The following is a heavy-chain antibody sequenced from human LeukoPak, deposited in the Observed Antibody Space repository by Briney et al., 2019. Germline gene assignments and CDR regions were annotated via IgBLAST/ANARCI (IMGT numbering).Heavy chain of an antibody. J-gene: IGHJ6*03. Sequence: SVKVSCKASGGTFSSYAISWVRQAPGQGLEWMGGIIPIFVTANYAQKFQGRVTITADESTSTAYMELSSMRSEDTAVYYCARVNLGYCSGGSCYESGYYYYDMDVWGKVTTVTVSS. D-gene: IGHD2-15*01. V-gene: IGHV1-69*13. CDR3: ARVNLGYCSGGSCYESGYYYYDMDV. CDR1: GGTFSSYA. CDR2: IIPIFVTA.